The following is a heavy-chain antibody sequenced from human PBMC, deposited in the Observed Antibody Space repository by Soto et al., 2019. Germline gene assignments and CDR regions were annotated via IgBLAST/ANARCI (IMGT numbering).Heavy chain of an antibody. CDR2: ISGSGGTT. J-gene: IGHJ4*02. V-gene: IGHV3-23*01. CDR1: GFTFSNYA. D-gene: IGHD5-18*01. Sequence: EVQLLESGGGLVQPGGSLILSCAASGFTFSNYAMSWVRQAPGKGLEWVSAISGSGGTTYYADSVKGRFTISRDNSKNTLYLQMTSLRAEDTAVYSCAKDLDTSSSYPDHWGQGTLVTVSS. CDR3: AKDLDTSSSYPDH.